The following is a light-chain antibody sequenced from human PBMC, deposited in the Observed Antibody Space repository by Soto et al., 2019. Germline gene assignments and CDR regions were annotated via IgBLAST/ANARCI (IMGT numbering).Light chain of an antibody. CDR3: QQYIRWPLT. J-gene: IGKJ5*01. CDR1: QSVSSN. CDR2: GAS. Sequence: EIVMTQSPATLSVSPGERATLSCRASQSVSSNLAWYQQKPGQAPRLLIYGASTRATGIPARFSGSGSGTEFTLTISSLQSEDLAIYYCQQYIRWPLTFGQGTRLEIK. V-gene: IGKV3-15*01.